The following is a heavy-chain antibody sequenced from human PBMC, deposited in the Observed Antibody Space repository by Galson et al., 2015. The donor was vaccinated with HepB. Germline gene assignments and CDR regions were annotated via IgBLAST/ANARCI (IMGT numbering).Heavy chain of an antibody. Sequence: SVKVSCKASGGTFNNYAFSWVRQAPGQGLEWMGGPLPIFGTANYAQKFQGRVPITADESSSTAYMELSSLRSEDTAVYSCAGAPFDSSGFSYSLTGYYFDSWGQGTLVTVSS. CDR1: GGTFNNYA. V-gene: IGHV1-69*13. CDR3: AGAPFDSSGFSYSLTGYYFDS. D-gene: IGHD3-22*01. J-gene: IGHJ4*02. CDR2: PLPIFGTA.